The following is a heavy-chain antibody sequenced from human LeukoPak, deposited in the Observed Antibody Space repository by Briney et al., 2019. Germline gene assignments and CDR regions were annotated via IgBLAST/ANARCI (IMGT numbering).Heavy chain of an antibody. CDR1: GFTFSSYA. CDR3: ARHTRPGCSGYENAFDI. CDR2: FYDGGST. D-gene: IGHD5-12*01. Sequence: GSLRLSCAASGFTFSSYAMSWVRQAPGKGLEWIGNFYDGGSTYYNPSLKSRVTISGDTSKNQFSLKLTSVTAADTAVYYCARHTRPGCSGYENAFDIWGQGTMVTVSS. J-gene: IGHJ3*02. V-gene: IGHV4-39*01.